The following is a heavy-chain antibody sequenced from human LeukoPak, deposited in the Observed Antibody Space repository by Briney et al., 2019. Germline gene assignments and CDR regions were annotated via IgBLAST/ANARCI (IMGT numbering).Heavy chain of an antibody. D-gene: IGHD4-17*01. J-gene: IGHJ5*02. CDR2: INPKNGGT. CDR3: TLHLYSGDVNWFDP. V-gene: IGHV1-2*02. Sequence: GASVKVSCKASGNTFTDYFVHWVRQAPGQGLEWMGWINPKNGGTDYAQRFQGRVTMTRDTSITTAYMELSRLTSDDTATYYCTLHLYSGDVNWFDPWGQGTLVTVSS. CDR1: GNTFTDYF.